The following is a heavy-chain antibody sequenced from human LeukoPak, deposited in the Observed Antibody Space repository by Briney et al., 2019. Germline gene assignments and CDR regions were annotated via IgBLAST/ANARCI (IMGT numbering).Heavy chain of an antibody. CDR2: IYYSGST. CDR1: GVSISSGGYY. Sequence: NPSETLSLTCTVSGVSISSGGYYWSWIRQRPGKGLEWIGYIYYSGSTYYNPSLKSRLTISLDTSNNQFSLKLSSVTAADTAVYYCARGPVRDYSNYWGQGTLVTVSS. CDR3: ARGPVRDYSNY. D-gene: IGHD4-11*01. J-gene: IGHJ4*02. V-gene: IGHV4-31*03.